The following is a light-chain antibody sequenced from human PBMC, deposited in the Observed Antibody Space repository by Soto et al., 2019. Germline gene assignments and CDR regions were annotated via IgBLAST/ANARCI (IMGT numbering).Light chain of an antibody. CDR2: SNN. CDR1: TSNIESNT. J-gene: IGLJ1*01. Sequence: QSVLTLPPSASGTPGQRVTISCSGSTSNIESNTVNWYQQVPGTAPKLLIYSNNQRPSGVPDRFSGSKSGTSASLAISGLQPEDEAEYFCGAWDDSLNGSVFGSGTKVTV. V-gene: IGLV1-44*01. CDR3: GAWDDSLNGSV.